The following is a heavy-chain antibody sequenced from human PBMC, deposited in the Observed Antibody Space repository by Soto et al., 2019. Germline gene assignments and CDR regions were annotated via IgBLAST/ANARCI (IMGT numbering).Heavy chain of an antibody. J-gene: IGHJ3*02. CDR2: IYSGGST. V-gene: IGHV3-53*01. Sequence: SGGSLRLSCAASGFTVSSNYMSWVRQAPGKGLEWVSVIYSGGSTYYADSVKGRFTISRDNSKNTLYLQMNSLRAEDTAVYYCASAYPPDAFDIWGQGTMVTVSS. CDR3: ASAYPPDAFDI. D-gene: IGHD3-16*01. CDR1: GFTVSSNY.